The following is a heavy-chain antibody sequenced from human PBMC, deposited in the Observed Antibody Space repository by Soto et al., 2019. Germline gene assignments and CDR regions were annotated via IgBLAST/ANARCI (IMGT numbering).Heavy chain of an antibody. D-gene: IGHD6-25*01. CDR3: ARGGSDRPGY. V-gene: IGHV3-48*02. CDR1: EFTFKNYG. CDR2: ISSSSSSI. Sequence: EVQLVEPGGGLVQPGGSLRLSCAASEFTFKNYGMNWVRQAPGKGLEWVSYISSSSSSIDYADSVKGRFTISRDNAKSSLYLQMNSLRDEDTAVYYCARGGSDRPGYWGRGTLVTVSS. J-gene: IGHJ4*02.